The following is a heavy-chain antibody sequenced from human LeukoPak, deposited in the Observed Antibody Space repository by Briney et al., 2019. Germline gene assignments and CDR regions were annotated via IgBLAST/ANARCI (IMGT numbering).Heavy chain of an antibody. V-gene: IGHV4-39*01. J-gene: IGHJ6*02. D-gene: IGHD2-2*01. CDR3: ASLTRDLYGMDV. Sequence: PSETPSLTCTVSGGSISSSSYYWGWIRQPPGKGLEWIGSIYYSGSTYYNPSLKSRVTISVDTSKNQFSLKLSSVTAADTAVYYCASLTRDLYGMDVWGQGTTVTVSS. CDR1: GGSISSSSYY. CDR2: IYYSGST.